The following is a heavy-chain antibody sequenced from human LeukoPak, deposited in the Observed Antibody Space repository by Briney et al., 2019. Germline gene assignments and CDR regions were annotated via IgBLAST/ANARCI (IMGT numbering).Heavy chain of an antibody. J-gene: IGHJ4*02. CDR1: GYTLTELS. CDR3: ATVRAAADPFDY. D-gene: IGHD6-13*01. CDR2: FDPEDGET. Sequence: ASVKVSCKVSGYTLTELSMHWVRQAPGKGLEWMGGFDPEDGETIYAQKFQGRVTMTEDTSTDTAYMELSSLRSEDTAVYYCATVRAAADPFDYWGQGTLVTVSS. V-gene: IGHV1-24*01.